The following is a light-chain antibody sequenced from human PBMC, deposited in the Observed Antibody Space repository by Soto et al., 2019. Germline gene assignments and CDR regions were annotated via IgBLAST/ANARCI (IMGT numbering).Light chain of an antibody. Sequence: QSVMTQPPSASGTPGQRVTISCSGSSSNIGNNPVNWYHQLPETAPKLLMYTTNQRPSGVPDRFSGSKSGTTASLAISGLQSEDEAIYFCSAWDDSLNGWVFGGGTKVTVL. CDR2: TTN. CDR3: SAWDDSLNGWV. CDR1: SSNIGNNP. J-gene: IGLJ3*02. V-gene: IGLV1-44*01.